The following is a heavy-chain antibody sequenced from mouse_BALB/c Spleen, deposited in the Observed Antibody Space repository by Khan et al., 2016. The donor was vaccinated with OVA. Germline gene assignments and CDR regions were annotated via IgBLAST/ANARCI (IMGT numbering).Heavy chain of an antibody. V-gene: IGHV5-17*02. CDR2: ISCDSNTI. J-gene: IGHJ2*01. CDR1: GFTFSSYG. D-gene: IGHD1-1*01. Sequence: EVQGVESGGDLVQPGGSRKLSCAASGFTFSSYGMHWVRQAPEKGLEWVAYISCDSNTIYYADTVKGRFPISRANPRNTLFLQMTSLMSEDTAMYYCATSYFYGYYFDYWGPGTTLTVSS. CDR3: ATSYFYGYYFDY.